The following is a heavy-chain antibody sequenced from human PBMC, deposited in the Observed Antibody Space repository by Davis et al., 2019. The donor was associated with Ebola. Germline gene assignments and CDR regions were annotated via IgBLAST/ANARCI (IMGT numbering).Heavy chain of an antibody. CDR3: ARGRTLSRYESSGYYYYYGMDV. J-gene: IGHJ6*04. D-gene: IGHD3-22*01. CDR1: GYTFTSYG. CDR2: IIPNFGRA. V-gene: IGHV1-69*13. Sequence: SLKISCKASGYTFTSYGMSWVRQAPGQGLEWMGGIIPNFGRANYAQKFQGSVTITADESKSTAYMELSSLRSEDTAVYYCARGRTLSRYESSGYYYYYGMDVWGKGTTVTVSS.